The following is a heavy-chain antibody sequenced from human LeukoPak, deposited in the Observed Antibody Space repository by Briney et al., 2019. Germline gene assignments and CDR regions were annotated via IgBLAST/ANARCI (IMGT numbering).Heavy chain of an antibody. Sequence: ADTHSLTCTVSGGSISSYYWSWIRQPPGKGLEWIGYIYYIGSTNYNPSLKSRVTISVDTSKNQFSLKLSSVTAADTAVYYCARGGTNYYDSSGPYYYYYMDVWGKGTTVTVSS. CDR2: IYYIGST. V-gene: IGHV4-59*07. D-gene: IGHD3-22*01. CDR1: GGSISSYY. CDR3: ARGGTNYYDSSGPYYYYYMDV. J-gene: IGHJ6*03.